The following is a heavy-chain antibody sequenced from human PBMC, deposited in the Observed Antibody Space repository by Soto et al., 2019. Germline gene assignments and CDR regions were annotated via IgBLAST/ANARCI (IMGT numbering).Heavy chain of an antibody. J-gene: IGHJ5*02. CDR3: TTGSSGWSQGGFDP. CDR1: GFTFSNYA. CDR2: ISGSGGTT. Sequence: GGSLRLSCAASGFTFSNYAMTWVRQAPGKGLEWVSAISGSGGTTYYADSVKGRSTISRDNSKNTLYLQMNSLRVEDTALYYCTTGSSGWSQGGFDPWGQGTLVTVSS. V-gene: IGHV3-23*01. D-gene: IGHD6-19*01.